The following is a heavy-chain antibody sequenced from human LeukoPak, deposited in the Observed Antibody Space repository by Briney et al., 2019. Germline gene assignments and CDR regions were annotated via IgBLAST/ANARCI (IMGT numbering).Heavy chain of an antibody. V-gene: IGHV3-48*03. J-gene: IGHJ6*03. CDR1: GFTFGSYE. CDR2: ISSSGSTI. Sequence: GGSLRLSCAASGFTFGSYEMNWVRQAPGKGLEWVSYISSSGSTIYYADSVKGRFTISRDNAKNSLYLQMNSLRAEDTAVYYCARDRVAVAGTISYYYYYYMDVWGKGTTVTVSS. CDR3: ARDRVAVAGTISYYYYYYMDV. D-gene: IGHD6-19*01.